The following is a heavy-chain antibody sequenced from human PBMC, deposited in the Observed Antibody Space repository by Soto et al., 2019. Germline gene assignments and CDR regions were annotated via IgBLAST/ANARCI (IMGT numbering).Heavy chain of an antibody. J-gene: IGHJ2*01. CDR3: ARFTYPGSYWYFDL. CDR1: GYTFTSYG. D-gene: IGHD2-15*01. Sequence: QVQLVQSGAEVKKPGASVKVSCKASGYTFTSYGISWVRQAPGQGLEWMGCISAYNGNTNYAQKLQGRVTMTTDTSTSNAYVDLRSLRSDDTAVYYCARFTYPGSYWYFDLWGRGTLVTVSS. V-gene: IGHV1-18*04. CDR2: ISAYNGNT.